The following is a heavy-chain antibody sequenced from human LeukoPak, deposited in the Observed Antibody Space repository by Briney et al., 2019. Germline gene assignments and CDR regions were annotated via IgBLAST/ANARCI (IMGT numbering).Heavy chain of an antibody. Sequence: GGSLRLSCAASGFTFSDYYMSWIRQAPGKGLEWVSYISSSGSTIYYADSVKGRFTISRDNAKNSLYLQMNSLRAEGTAVYYCARVNNWNDVSFFDYWGQGTLVTVSS. CDR2: ISSSGSTI. D-gene: IGHD1-20*01. J-gene: IGHJ4*02. V-gene: IGHV3-11*01. CDR1: GFTFSDYY. CDR3: ARVNNWNDVSFFDY.